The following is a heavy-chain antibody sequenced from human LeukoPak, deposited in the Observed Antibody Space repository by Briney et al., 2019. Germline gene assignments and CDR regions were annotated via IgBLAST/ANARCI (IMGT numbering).Heavy chain of an antibody. CDR1: GYTFTSYG. CDR3: ARALHCSGGSCYFTADYYYYYMDV. V-gene: IGHV1-18*01. J-gene: IGHJ6*03. CDR2: ISAYNGNT. D-gene: IGHD2-15*01. Sequence: ASVKVSCKASGYTFTSYGISWVRQAPGQGLEWMGWISAYNGNTDYAQELQGRVTMTTDTSTSTAYMELRSLRSDDTAVYYCARALHCSGGSCYFTADYYYYYMDVWGKGTTVTVSS.